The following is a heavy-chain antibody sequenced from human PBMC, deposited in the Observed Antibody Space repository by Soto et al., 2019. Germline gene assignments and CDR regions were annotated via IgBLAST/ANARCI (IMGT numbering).Heavy chain of an antibody. D-gene: IGHD3-22*01. V-gene: IGHV3-7*01. CDR3: ARVYYYDSSGYYYYYYGMDV. CDR2: IKQDGSEK. CDR1: GFTFSSYW. J-gene: IGHJ6*02. Sequence: GGSLRLSCAASGFTFSSYWMSWVRRAPGKGLEWVANIKQDGSEKYYVDSVKGRFTISRDNAKNSLYLQMNSLRAEDTAVYYCARVYYYDSSGYYYYYYGMDVWGQGTTVTVSS.